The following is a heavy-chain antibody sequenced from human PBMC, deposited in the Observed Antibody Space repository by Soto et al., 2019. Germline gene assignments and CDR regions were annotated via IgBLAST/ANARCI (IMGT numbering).Heavy chain of an antibody. J-gene: IGHJ2*01. CDR3: ARTLGYCTGTTCQGWYFEL. CDR1: GFTFSSYW. CDR2: INSEGSSP. Sequence: VQLVESGGGLVQPGGSLRLSCAASGFTFSSYWIHWVRQAPGKGLVWVSRINSEGSSPSYADSVKARFTISRDNAKNTLFLQINSLGVKDTAVYYCARTLGYCTGTTCQGWYFELWGRGTLVTVSS. D-gene: IGHD2-2*01. V-gene: IGHV3-74*01.